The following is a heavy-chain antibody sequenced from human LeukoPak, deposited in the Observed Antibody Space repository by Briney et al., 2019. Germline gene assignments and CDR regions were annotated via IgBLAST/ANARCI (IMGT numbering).Heavy chain of an antibody. CDR1: GGTFSSYA. J-gene: IGHJ4*02. V-gene: IGHV1-69*01. CDR2: IIPIFGTA. D-gene: IGHD3-22*01. Sequence: GSSVNVSCRASGGTFSSYAISWVRQAPGQGLEWMGGIIPIFGTANYAQKFQGRVTITADESTSTAYMELSSLRSEDTAVYYCASFFPNYYDSSGYFDYWGQGTLVTVPS. CDR3: ASFFPNYYDSSGYFDY.